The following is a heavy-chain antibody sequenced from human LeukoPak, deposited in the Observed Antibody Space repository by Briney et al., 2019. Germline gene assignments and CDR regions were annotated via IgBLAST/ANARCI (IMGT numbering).Heavy chain of an antibody. CDR3: AKDREGYDSSGHPFFDY. CDR1: GFTFSSYD. D-gene: IGHD3-22*01. V-gene: IGHV3-13*01. Sequence: GGSLRLSCAASGFTFSSYDMHWVRQATGKGLEWVSAIGTAGDTYYPGSVKGRFTISRENAKNSLYLQMNSLRAGDTAVYYCAKDREGYDSSGHPFFDYWGQGTLVTVSS. J-gene: IGHJ4*02. CDR2: IGTAGDT.